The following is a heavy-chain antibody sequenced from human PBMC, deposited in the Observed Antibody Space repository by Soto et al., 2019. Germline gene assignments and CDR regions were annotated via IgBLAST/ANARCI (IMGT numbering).Heavy chain of an antibody. CDR3: EKDGPSWYYFDY. Sequence: ESGGGVVQPGRSLRLSCAASGFTFSSYGMHWVRQAPGKGLEWVAVISYDGSNKYYADSVKGRFTISRDNSKNTLYLQMNSLRDEDTAVYYCEKDGPSWYYFDYWGQGTLVTVSS. CDR2: ISYDGSNK. CDR1: GFTFSSYG. D-gene: IGHD6-13*01. J-gene: IGHJ4*02. V-gene: IGHV3-30*18.